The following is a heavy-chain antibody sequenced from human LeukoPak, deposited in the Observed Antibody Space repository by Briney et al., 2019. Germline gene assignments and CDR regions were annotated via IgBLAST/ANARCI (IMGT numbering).Heavy chain of an antibody. J-gene: IGHJ4*02. Sequence: GGSLRLSCTASGFTFSSYHMNWVRQAPGKGLEWVSSISTSSLYIYYSDSMKGRFTISRDNAKNSLYLQMNSLRAEDTAVYYCTRATRGGYDGYFDYWGQGTLVTVSS. D-gene: IGHD5-12*01. CDR3: TRATRGGYDGYFDY. CDR1: GFTFSSYH. CDR2: ISTSSLYI. V-gene: IGHV3-21*01.